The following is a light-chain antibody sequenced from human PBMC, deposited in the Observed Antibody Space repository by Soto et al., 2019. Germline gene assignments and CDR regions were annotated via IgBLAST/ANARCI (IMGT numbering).Light chain of an antibody. CDR3: AAWDDNLHVV. CDR1: SSNIGSNT. CDR2: SDN. J-gene: IGLJ2*01. V-gene: IGLV1-44*01. Sequence: QSVLTQPPSASGTPGQRVTISCSGSSSNIGSNTVNWYQQLPGTAPKLLIYSDNHRPSGVPDRFSGSKSGTSASLAISGLQSEDEADYYCAAWDDNLHVVFGGGTKVTVL.